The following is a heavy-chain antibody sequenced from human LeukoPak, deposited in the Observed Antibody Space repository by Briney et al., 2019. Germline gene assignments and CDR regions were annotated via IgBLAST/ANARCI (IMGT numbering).Heavy chain of an antibody. CDR1: GFTVSGSY. V-gene: IGHV3-53*01. D-gene: IGHD1-7*01. CDR2: IYPGGSP. J-gene: IGHJ4*02. Sequence: GGSLRLSCAASGFTVSGSYMSWVRQTPGKGLEWVSVIYPGGSPYYADSMKGRFTLSRDNSKNTVSLQMNSLRAEDTAVYYCASESGTTNGGLDHWGQGTLVTVSS. CDR3: ASESGTTNGGLDH.